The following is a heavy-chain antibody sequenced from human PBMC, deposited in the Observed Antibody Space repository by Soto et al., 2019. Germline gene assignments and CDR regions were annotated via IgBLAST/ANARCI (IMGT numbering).Heavy chain of an antibody. CDR1: GYTFTSYG. Sequence: GASVKVSCKASGYTFTSYGISWVRQAPGQGLEWMGWISAYNGNTNYAQKLQGRVTMTTDASTSTAYMELRSLRSDDTAVYYCARDRYCSSTSCYWYGNWFDPWGQGTLVTVS. V-gene: IGHV1-18*04. CDR2: ISAYNGNT. J-gene: IGHJ5*02. D-gene: IGHD2-2*01. CDR3: ARDRYCSSTSCYWYGNWFDP.